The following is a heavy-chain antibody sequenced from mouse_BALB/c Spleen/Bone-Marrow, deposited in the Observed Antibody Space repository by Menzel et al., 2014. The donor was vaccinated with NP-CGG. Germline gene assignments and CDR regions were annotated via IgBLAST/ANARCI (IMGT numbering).Heavy chain of an antibody. D-gene: IGHD2-3*01. J-gene: IGHJ1*01. CDR2: IIPSNGRT. CDR3: ARWLLQYFDV. V-gene: IGHV1S81*02. CDR1: GYTFTSYW. Sequence: VQLQQSGAELVKSGASVKLSCKASGYTFTSYWMHWVKQRPGQGLEWIGEIIPSNGRTNYNEKFKSKATLTVDKSSNTAFMQLSSLTSEDSAVYYCARWLLQYFDVWGAGTTVTVSS.